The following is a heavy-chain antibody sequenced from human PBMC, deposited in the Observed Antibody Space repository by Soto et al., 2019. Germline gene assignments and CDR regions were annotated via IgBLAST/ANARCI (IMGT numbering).Heavy chain of an antibody. Sequence: QVQLQQWGAGLLKPSETLSLTCAVYGGSFSGYYWSWIRQPPGKGLEWIGEINHSGSTNYNPSLRSRCTRSGDTSKNQFSLKLSSVTAADTAVYYCAREKPYSSSWYHDYWGQGTLVTVSS. J-gene: IGHJ4*02. CDR1: GGSFSGYY. CDR2: INHSGST. CDR3: AREKPYSSSWYHDY. D-gene: IGHD6-13*01. V-gene: IGHV4-34*01.